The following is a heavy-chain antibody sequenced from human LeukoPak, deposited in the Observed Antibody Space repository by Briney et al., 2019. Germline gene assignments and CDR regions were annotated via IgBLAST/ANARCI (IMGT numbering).Heavy chain of an antibody. Sequence: SETLSLTCTVSGGSISSSSYYWSWIRQPPGKGLEWIGYFYYSGSTNYNPSLKSRVTTSVDTSKNQFSLKLSSVTAADTAVYYCAREDTAMAYFDYWGQGTLVTVSS. V-gene: IGHV4-61*01. CDR2: FYYSGST. CDR3: AREDTAMAYFDY. J-gene: IGHJ4*02. CDR1: GGSISSSSYY. D-gene: IGHD5-18*01.